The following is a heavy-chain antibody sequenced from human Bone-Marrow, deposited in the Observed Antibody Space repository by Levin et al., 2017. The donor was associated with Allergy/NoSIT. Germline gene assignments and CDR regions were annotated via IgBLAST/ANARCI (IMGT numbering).Heavy chain of an antibody. D-gene: IGHD5-18*01. CDR3: ARVRPKVRGYSSGWFDP. Sequence: GGSLRLSCAASGFTFSDYYMSWIRQAPGKGLEWVSYISSSGSTIYYADSVKGRFTISRDNAKNSLYLQMNSLRAEDTAVYYCARVRPKVRGYSSGWFDPWGQGTLVTVSS. CDR2: ISSSGSTI. J-gene: IGHJ5*02. V-gene: IGHV3-11*01. CDR1: GFTFSDYY.